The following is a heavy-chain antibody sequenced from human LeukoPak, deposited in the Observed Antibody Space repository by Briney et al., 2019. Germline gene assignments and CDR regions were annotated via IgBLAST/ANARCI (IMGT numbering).Heavy chain of an antibody. J-gene: IGHJ4*02. Sequence: SETLSLTCAVYGGSFSGYYWSWIRQRPGKGLEWIGEINHSGSTNYNPSLKSRVTISVDTSKNQFSLKLSSVAAADTAVYYCARGKYYYDSSGHDYWGQGTLVTVSS. D-gene: IGHD3-22*01. CDR3: ARGKYYYDSSGHDY. V-gene: IGHV4-34*01. CDR1: GGSFSGYY. CDR2: INHSGST.